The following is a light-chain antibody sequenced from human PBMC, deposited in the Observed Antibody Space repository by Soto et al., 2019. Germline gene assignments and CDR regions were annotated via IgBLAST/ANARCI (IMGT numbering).Light chain of an antibody. Sequence: EIVMTQSPGTLSVFPGERATLSCRASQSVRTNLAWYQQKPGQAPRLLIYGASTRAPGIPARFSGSGAGTELHLTISSLQYEDFAVYDCQQYNDCPGTFGQGNKLEVK. CDR3: QQYNDCPGT. V-gene: IGKV3-15*01. CDR2: GAS. CDR1: QSVRTN. J-gene: IGKJ2*01.